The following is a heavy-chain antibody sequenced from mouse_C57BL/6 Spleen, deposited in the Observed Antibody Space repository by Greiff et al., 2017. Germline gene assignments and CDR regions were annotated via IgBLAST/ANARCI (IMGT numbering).Heavy chain of an antibody. Sequence: QVQLQQPGAELVMPGASVKLSCKASGYTFTSYWMHWVKQRPGQGLEWIGEIDPSDSYTNYNQKFKGKSTLTVDKSSSTAYMQRSSLTSEDSAVYYCARGPPYYAMNYWGQRTSVTVPS. CDR3: ARGPPYYAMNY. J-gene: IGHJ4*01. CDR2: IDPSDSYT. V-gene: IGHV1-69*01. CDR1: GYTFTSYW.